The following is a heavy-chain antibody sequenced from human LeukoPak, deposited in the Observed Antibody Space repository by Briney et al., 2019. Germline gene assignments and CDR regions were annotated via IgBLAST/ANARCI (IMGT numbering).Heavy chain of an antibody. CDR3: ARDQAMGDAFDI. J-gene: IGHJ3*02. CDR2: IYTSGST. CDR1: GGSISSYY. V-gene: IGHV4-4*07. Sequence: SETLSLTCTVSGGSISSYYWSWIRQPAGKRLEWIGRIYTSGSTNYNPSLKSRVTMSVDTSKNQFSLKLSSVTAADTAVYYCARDQAMGDAFDIWGQGTMVTVSS. D-gene: IGHD5-18*01.